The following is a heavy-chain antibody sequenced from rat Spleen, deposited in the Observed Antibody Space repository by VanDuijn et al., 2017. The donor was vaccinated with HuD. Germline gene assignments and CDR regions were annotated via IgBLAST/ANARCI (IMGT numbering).Heavy chain of an antibody. J-gene: IGHJ3*01. D-gene: IGHD1-11*01. CDR1: GFTFTDYY. CDR3: ARHGGLRNWFAY. CDR2: ISSDGDNT. V-gene: IGHV5-25*01. Sequence: EVQLVESGGGLVQPGRSMKLSCAASGFTFTDYYMAWVRQAPTQGLEWVASISSDGDNTYYRDSVKGRFTISRDNAKNTQYLQMDSLRSEDTATYYCARHGGLRNWFAYWGQGTLVTVSS.